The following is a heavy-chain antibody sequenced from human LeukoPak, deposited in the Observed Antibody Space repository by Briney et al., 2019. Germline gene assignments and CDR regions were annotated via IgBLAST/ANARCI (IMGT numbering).Heavy chain of an antibody. CDR1: GGSFSGYY. CDR3: ASGTYYYDSSGYGY. J-gene: IGHJ4*02. Sequence: SETLSLTCAVYGGSFSGYYWSWIRQPPGKGLEWIGEINHSGSTNYNPSLKSRVTISVDTSKNQFSLKLSSVTAADTAVYYCASGTYYYDSSGYGYWGQGTLVTVSS. CDR2: INHSGST. V-gene: IGHV4-34*01. D-gene: IGHD3-22*01.